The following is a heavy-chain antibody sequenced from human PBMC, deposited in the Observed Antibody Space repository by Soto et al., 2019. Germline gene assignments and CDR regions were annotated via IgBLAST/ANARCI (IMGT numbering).Heavy chain of an antibody. CDR2: IYYSGST. D-gene: IGHD2-21*02. J-gene: IGHJ4*02. Sequence: SETLSLTCTVSGGSISSSSYYWGWIRQPPGKGLEWIGSIYYSGSTYYNPSLKSRVTISVDTSKNQFSLKLSSVTAADTAVYYCARLLAYCGGDCYSFIDYWGQGTLVTVSS. V-gene: IGHV4-39*01. CDR1: GGSISSSSYY. CDR3: ARLLAYCGGDCYSFIDY.